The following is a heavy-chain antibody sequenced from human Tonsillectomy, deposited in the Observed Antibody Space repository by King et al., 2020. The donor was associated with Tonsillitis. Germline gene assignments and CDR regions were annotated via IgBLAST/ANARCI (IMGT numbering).Heavy chain of an antibody. CDR1: GFTFSSYA. V-gene: IGHV3-23*04. Sequence: QLVQSGGGLVQPGGSLRLSCAASGFTFSSYAMSWVRQAPGKGLEWVSGINESGNNTYSAASVKGRYTISRDNSKNTLYLKMNSLRAEDTAVYYCAKDQLELEYFDYWGQGALVIVSS. J-gene: IGHJ4*02. CDR2: INESGNNT. CDR3: AKDQLELEYFDY. D-gene: IGHD1-7*01.